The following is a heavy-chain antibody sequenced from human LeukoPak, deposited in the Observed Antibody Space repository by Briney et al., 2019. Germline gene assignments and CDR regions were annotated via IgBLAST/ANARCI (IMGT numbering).Heavy chain of an antibody. D-gene: IGHD4-17*01. CDR1: GFIFSNYA. Sequence: KPGGSLRLSCEGSGFIFSNYAMNRVRQAPGKGLEWVSSISSGGTYKYYADSVKGRFTISRDNAQNSLYLQMNSLRAEDSSVYYCARPTTVTTISADAFDIWGQGTMVTVSS. J-gene: IGHJ3*02. CDR3: ARPTTVTTISADAFDI. CDR2: ISSGGTYK. V-gene: IGHV3-21*01.